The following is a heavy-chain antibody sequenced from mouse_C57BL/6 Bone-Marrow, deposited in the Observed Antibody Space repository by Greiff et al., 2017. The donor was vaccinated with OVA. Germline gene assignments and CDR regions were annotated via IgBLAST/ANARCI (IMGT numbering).Heavy chain of an antibody. CDR1: GYTFTSYW. CDR2: INPSSGYT. J-gene: IGHJ3*01. CDR3: ARWLLFAY. V-gene: IGHV1-7*01. D-gene: IGHD2-3*01. Sequence: VLLVESGAELAKPGASVKLSCKASGYTFTSYWMHWVKQRPGQGLEWIGYINPSSGYTKYNQKFKDKATLTADKSSSTTSMQLGSLTYEDAAVYYCARWLLFAYWGQGTLVTVSA.